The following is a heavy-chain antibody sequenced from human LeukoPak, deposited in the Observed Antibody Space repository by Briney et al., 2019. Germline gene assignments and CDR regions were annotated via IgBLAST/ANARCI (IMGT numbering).Heavy chain of an antibody. J-gene: IGHJ4*02. D-gene: IGHD3-22*01. Sequence: SETLSLTCTTSGVSISSYYWSWIRQPAGKELEWIGHIYTSGSTTYNPPLRSGVTMSVDTSKKQFSLKRRSVAAADTAVYYCAREEDYYDSSGHSSYFDYWGQGTLVTVSS. V-gene: IGHV4-4*07. CDR3: AREEDYYDSSGHSSYFDY. CDR1: GVSISSYY. CDR2: IYTSGST.